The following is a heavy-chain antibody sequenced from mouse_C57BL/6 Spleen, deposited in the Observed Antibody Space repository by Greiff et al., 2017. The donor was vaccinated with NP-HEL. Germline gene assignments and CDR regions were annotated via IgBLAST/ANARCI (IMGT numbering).Heavy chain of an antibody. D-gene: IGHD2-1*01. V-gene: IGHV5-17*01. Sequence: EVNVVESGGGLVKPGGSLKLSCAASGFTFSDYGMHWVRQAPEKGLEWVAYISSGSSTIYYADTVKGRFTISRDNAKNTLFLQMTSLRSEDTAMYYCARTGGNTWFAYWGQGTLVTVSA. CDR3: ARTGGNTWFAY. CDR2: ISSGSSTI. CDR1: GFTFSDYG. J-gene: IGHJ3*01.